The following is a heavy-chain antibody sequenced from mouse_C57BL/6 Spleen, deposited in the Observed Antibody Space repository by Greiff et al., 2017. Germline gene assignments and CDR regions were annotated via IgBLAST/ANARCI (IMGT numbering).Heavy chain of an antibody. CDR1: GYTFTDYY. V-gene: IGHV1-76*01. Sequence: QVQLKQSGAELVRPGASVKLSCKASGYTFTDYYINWVKQRPGQGLEWIARIYPGSGNTYYNEKFKGKATLTAEKSSSTAYMQLSSLTSEDSAVYFCARDYGSSYVNWYFDVWGTGTTVTVSS. CDR2: IYPGSGNT. J-gene: IGHJ1*03. D-gene: IGHD1-1*01. CDR3: ARDYGSSYVNWYFDV.